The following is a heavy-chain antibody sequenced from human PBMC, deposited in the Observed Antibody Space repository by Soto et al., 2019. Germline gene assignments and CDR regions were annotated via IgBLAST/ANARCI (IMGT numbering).Heavy chain of an antibody. J-gene: IGHJ4*02. V-gene: IGHV4-4*02. CDR3: ARVGSILEF. CDR2: VFHSGNN. Sequence: XETLSLPGSVSGGSISSNNWWSWVRQPPGKGLEWIGEVFHSGNNNYNPSLKSRVTLSVDKSSNQFSLKLSSVTAADTAVYYCARVGSILEFWRQGTLVTVSS. CDR1: GGSISSNNW. D-gene: IGHD6-13*01.